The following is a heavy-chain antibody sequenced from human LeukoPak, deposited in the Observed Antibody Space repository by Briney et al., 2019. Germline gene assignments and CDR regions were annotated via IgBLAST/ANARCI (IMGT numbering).Heavy chain of an antibody. CDR2: MNPNSGNT. D-gene: IGHD3-9*01. CDR3: ARGHYDILTGYYYFDY. V-gene: IGHV1-8*01. Sequence: ASVKVSCKASGYTFTSYDINWVRQATGQGLEWIGWMNPNSGNTGYAQKFQGRVTMTRNTSISTAYMELSSLRSEDTAVYYCARGHYDILTGYYYFDYWGQGTLVTVSS. J-gene: IGHJ4*02. CDR1: GYTFTSYD.